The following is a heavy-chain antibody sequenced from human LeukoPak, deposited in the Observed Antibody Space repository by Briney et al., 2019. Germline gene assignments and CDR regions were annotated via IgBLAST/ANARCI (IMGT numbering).Heavy chain of an antibody. CDR3: ARGGRITMIGVVIKRGAFDI. Sequence: PGGSLRLSCAASGFTFSSYAMSWVRQPPGKGLEWIGEINHSGNTNYNPSLKSRVTISLDTSKNQFSLKLSSVTAADTAVYYCARGGRITMIGVVIKRGAFDIWGQGTMVTVSS. CDR1: GFTFSSYA. V-gene: IGHV4-34*01. CDR2: INHSGNT. D-gene: IGHD3-22*01. J-gene: IGHJ3*02.